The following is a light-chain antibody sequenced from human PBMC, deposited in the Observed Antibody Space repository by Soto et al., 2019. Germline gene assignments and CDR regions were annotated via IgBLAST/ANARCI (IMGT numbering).Light chain of an antibody. CDR1: PGISNF. CDR3: QKLESYPST. V-gene: IGKV1-9*01. J-gene: IGKJ4*02. Sequence: QLTQSPSSLSPSLGNRVTITCRASPGISNFLAWYQQKTGKAHKILIYAGSTLQSGVPYRLSGSGSGTDLTLTISRLQPEDFATYYCQKLESYPSTCGGGTKVDIK. CDR2: AGS.